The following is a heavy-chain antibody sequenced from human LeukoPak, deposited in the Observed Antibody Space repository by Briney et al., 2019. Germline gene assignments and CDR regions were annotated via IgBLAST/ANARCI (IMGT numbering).Heavy chain of an antibody. CDR3: AREASHAYDY. CDR1: GYTFTRYD. J-gene: IGHJ4*02. CDR2: MNPKSGNT. V-gene: IGHV1-8*01. Sequence: ASVKASCKASGYTFTRYDINWVRQATGQGLEWMGWMNPKSGNTGYAQKFQGGVTMTRNTSISTAYMELSSLRSEDTAVYYCAREASHAYDYWGQGTLVTVSS. D-gene: IGHD2-2*01.